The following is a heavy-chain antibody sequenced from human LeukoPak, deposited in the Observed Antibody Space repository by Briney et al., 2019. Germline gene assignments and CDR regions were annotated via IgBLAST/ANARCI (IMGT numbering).Heavy chain of an antibody. Sequence: GGSLRLSCAASGFTFDDYAMHWVRQAPGKGLGWVSGISWNSGSIGYADSVKGRFTISRDNAKNSLYLQMNSLRAEDTALYYCAKDGGYDILTGHYNWFDPWGQGTLVTVSS. CDR3: AKDGGYDILTGHYNWFDP. J-gene: IGHJ5*02. CDR1: GFTFDDYA. D-gene: IGHD3-9*01. CDR2: ISWNSGSI. V-gene: IGHV3-9*01.